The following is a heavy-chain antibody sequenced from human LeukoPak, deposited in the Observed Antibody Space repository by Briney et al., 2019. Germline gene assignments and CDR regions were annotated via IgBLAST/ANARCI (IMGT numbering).Heavy chain of an antibody. CDR1: GFTFSDYY. V-gene: IGHV3-11*01. D-gene: IGHD6-6*01. J-gene: IGHJ4*02. CDR2: ISSSGSTI. CDR3: AKDRGSSLSPPLY. Sequence: GGSLRLSCAASGFTFSDYYMSWIRQAPGKGLEWVSYISSSGSTIYYADSVKGRFTISRDNAKNSLYLQMNSLRAEDTAVYYCAKDRGSSLSPPLYWGQGTLVTVSS.